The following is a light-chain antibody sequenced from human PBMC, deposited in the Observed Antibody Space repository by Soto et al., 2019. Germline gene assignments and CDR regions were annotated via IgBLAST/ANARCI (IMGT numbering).Light chain of an antibody. CDR2: DAS. CDR1: QSVSSY. J-gene: IGKJ2*01. Sequence: EIVLTQSPATLSLSPGERATLSCRASQSVSSYLAWYQQKPGQAPRLLIYDASNRATGIPARFSGSGSGTVFTLTISCLEPEDFALYYCQHRSNWPPYTFGQVPKLEI. CDR3: QHRSNWPPYT. V-gene: IGKV3-11*01.